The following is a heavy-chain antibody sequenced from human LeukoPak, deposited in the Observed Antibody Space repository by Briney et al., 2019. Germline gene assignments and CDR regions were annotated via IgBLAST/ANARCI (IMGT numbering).Heavy chain of an antibody. D-gene: IGHD1-26*01. CDR1: GFTFSSYW. CDR2: INTDGSST. J-gene: IGHJ3*02. V-gene: IGHV3-74*01. CDR3: ARSHRAGQRSHAAFDI. Sequence: GGSLRLSWAAAGFTFSSYWMHWVRQAPGKGLVWVSRINTDGSSTSYADSVKGRFTISRDNAKNTLYLQMNSLRAEDTSVYYCARSHRAGQRSHAAFDIGGQGTMVTVSS.